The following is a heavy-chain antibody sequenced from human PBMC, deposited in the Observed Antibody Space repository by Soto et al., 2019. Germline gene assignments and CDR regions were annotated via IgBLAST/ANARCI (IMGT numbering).Heavy chain of an antibody. J-gene: IGHJ6*01. Sequence: EVQLLESGGGLVQPGGSLRLSCAASGFTFNNYAMTWVRQAPGKGLEWVSTISGSAGSTYYADSVKGRLTISRDKSKNALHLQMSSLRAEDTALYYCVKASTGDTCPCMDVWGQGTTVNVSS. V-gene: IGHV3-23*01. D-gene: IGHD3-9*01. CDR1: GFTFNNYA. CDR3: VKASTGDTCPCMDV. CDR2: ISGSAGST.